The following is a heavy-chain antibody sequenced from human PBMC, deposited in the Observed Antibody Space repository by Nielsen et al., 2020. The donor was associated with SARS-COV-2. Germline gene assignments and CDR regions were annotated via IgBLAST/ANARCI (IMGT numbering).Heavy chain of an antibody. D-gene: IGHD6-19*01. CDR3: ARTGIAVAGILGP. CDR1: GYSISSGYY. Sequence: GSLRLSCTVSGYSISSGYYWGWIRQPPGKGLEWIGSIYYSGSTYYNPSLKSRVTISVDTSKNQFSLKLSSVTAADTAVYYCARTGIAVAGILGPWGQGTLVTVSS. J-gene: IGHJ5*02. CDR2: IYYSGST. V-gene: IGHV4-38-2*02.